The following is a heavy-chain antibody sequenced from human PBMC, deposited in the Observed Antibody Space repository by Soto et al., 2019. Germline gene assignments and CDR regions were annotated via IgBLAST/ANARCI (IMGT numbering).Heavy chain of an antibody. D-gene: IGHD5-12*01. J-gene: IGHJ6*02. CDR2: IKQDGSEK. CDR3: ARWVGYIVATTYYFYGMDV. Sequence: GRSLRLPCADSGFTLSSYWMSWVRQAPGKWLEWVATIKQDGSEKYYVDYVKGRFTISRDNAKNSLYRQMNSLRAEDTAVYYCARWVGYIVATTYYFYGMDVWGQGTRVTVSS. CDR1: GFTLSSYW. V-gene: IGHV3-7*01.